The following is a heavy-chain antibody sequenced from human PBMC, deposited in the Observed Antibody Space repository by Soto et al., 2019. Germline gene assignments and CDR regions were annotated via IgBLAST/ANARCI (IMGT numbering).Heavy chain of an antibody. J-gene: IGHJ6*03. CDR1: GGTFSSYT. Sequence: SVKVSCKASGGTFSSYTISWVRQAPGQGLEWMGRIIPILGIANYAQKFQGRVTITADKSTSTAYMELSSLRSEDTAVYYCARGLITIFGVVPAFYYYYYMDVWGKGTTVTVSS. D-gene: IGHD3-3*01. CDR2: IIPILGIA. CDR3: ARGLITIFGVVPAFYYYYYMDV. V-gene: IGHV1-69*02.